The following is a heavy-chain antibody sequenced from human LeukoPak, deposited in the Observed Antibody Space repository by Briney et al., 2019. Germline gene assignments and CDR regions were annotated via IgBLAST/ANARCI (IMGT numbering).Heavy chain of an antibody. CDR2: IWYDGSND. CDR3: ARKNTQDAFDI. CDR1: GFTFSSYG. D-gene: IGHD2-15*01. V-gene: IGHV3-33*01. Sequence: GRSLRLSCAASGFTFSSYGMHWVRRAPGKGLEWVAVIWYDGSNDYYANSVKGRFTISRDNSKNTLYLQMNSLRAEDTAVYFCARKNTQDAFDIWGQGTMVTVSS. J-gene: IGHJ3*02.